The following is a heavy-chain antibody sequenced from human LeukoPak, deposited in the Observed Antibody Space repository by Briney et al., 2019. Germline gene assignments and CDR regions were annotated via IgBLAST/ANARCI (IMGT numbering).Heavy chain of an antibody. CDR1: GFTFSSYW. V-gene: IGHV3-74*01. D-gene: IGHD6-19*01. CDR3: ARSGPTYTSELEY. Sequence: HPGGSLRLSCAASGFTFSSYWMHWVRQAPGKGLVWVSRINSDASSTTYAGSVKGRFTISRDNAKHTLYLQMNSLRAEDTAVYFCARSGPTYTSELEYWGQGTLVTVSA. J-gene: IGHJ4*02. CDR2: INSDASST.